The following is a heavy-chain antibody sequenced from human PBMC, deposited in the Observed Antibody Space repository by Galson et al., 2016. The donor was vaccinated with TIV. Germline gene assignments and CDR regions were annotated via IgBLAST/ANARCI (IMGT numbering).Heavy chain of an antibody. CDR2: IIPMFGTA. J-gene: IGHJ4*02. Sequence: SVKVSCKASGYTFTSYDVNWVRQATGQGLEWMGRIIPMFGTANYAQKFQGRVRIIADESTSTAYMELSSLRSEDTAVYYCARGPYYFGSGSEENWGQGTLVT. CDR1: GYTFTSYD. V-gene: IGHV1-69*13. CDR3: ARGPYYFGSGSEEN. D-gene: IGHD3-10*01.